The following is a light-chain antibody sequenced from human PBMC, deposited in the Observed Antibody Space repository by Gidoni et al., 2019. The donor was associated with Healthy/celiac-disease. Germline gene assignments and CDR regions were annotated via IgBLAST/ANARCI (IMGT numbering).Light chain of an antibody. V-gene: IGLV2-14*01. CDR3: SSYTSSSTPRV. J-gene: IGLJ3*02. Sequence: QSALTPPSSVSGSPGQSITLSFTGTSSDVGGYNYISWYQQHPGKAPKLMIYDVSNRPSWVSNRFSGSKSGNTASLTISGLQAEDEADYYCSSYTSSSTPRVFGGGTKLXV. CDR2: DVS. CDR1: SSDVGGYNY.